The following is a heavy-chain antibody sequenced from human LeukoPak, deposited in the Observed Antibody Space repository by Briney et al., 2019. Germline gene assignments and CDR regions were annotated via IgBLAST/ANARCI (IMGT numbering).Heavy chain of an antibody. D-gene: IGHD3-10*01. CDR1: GGSISSYY. J-gene: IGHJ6*03. V-gene: IGHV4-34*01. Sequence: SETLSLTCTVSGGSISSYYWSWIRQPPGKGLEWIGEINHSGSTNYNPSLKSRVTISVDASKNQFSLKLSSVTAADTAVYYCARGAITMVRGVPYYYYYYYMDVWGKGTTVTVSS. CDR2: INHSGST. CDR3: ARGAITMVRGVPYYYYYYYMDV.